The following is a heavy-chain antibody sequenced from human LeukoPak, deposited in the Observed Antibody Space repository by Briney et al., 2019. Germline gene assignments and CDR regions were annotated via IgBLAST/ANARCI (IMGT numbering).Heavy chain of an antibody. CDR3: ARTAAGPDY. CDR2: IIPILGIA. CDR1: GYTFTSYG. V-gene: IGHV1-69*04. D-gene: IGHD6-13*01. J-gene: IGHJ4*02. Sequence: SVKVSCKASGYTFTSYGISWVRQAPGQGLEWMGRIIPILGIANYAQKFRGRVTITADKSTSTAYMELSSLRSEDTAVYYCARTAAGPDYWGQGTLVTVSS.